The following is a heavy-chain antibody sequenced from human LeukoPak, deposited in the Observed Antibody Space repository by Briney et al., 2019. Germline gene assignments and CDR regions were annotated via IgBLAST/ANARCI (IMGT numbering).Heavy chain of an antibody. CDR3: ARAPSAAGS. Sequence: PGGSLRLSCAASGFTFSSYAMHWVRKAPGKGLEWVAVISYDGSNKYYADSVKGRFTISRDNSKNTLYLQMNSLRAEDTAVYYCARAPSAAGSWGQGTLVTVSS. CDR1: GFTFSSYA. V-gene: IGHV3-30*04. CDR2: ISYDGSNK. D-gene: IGHD6-19*01. J-gene: IGHJ5*02.